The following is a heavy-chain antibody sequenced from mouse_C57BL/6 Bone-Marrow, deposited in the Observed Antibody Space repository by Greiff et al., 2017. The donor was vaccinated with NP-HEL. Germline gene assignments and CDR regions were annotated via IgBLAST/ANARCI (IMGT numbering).Heavy chain of an antibody. CDR1: GFTFSSYA. CDR2: ISAGGSYT. CDR3: ARDRGYYAMDY. V-gene: IGHV5-4*01. Sequence: EVKLMESGGGLVKPGGSLKLSCAASGFTFSSYAMSWVRQTPEKRLEWVATISAGGSYTYYPDNVKGRYTISRDNAKNNLYLQMSHLKSEDTAMYYCARDRGYYAMDYWGQGTSVTVSS. J-gene: IGHJ4*01. D-gene: IGHD3-3*01.